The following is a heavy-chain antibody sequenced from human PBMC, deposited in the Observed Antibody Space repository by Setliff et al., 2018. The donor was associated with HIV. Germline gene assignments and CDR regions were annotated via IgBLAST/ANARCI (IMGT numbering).Heavy chain of an antibody. V-gene: IGHV4-4*08. J-gene: IGHJ6*03. CDR1: GDSSSNDY. CDR3: AREYYRSGGYYSGWKYYYMDV. Sequence: SETLSLTCTVSGDSSSNDYWTWVRQPPGKGLEWIGNIHTSGTTKYNPSLNSRVTISVDMSKSQFSLRLSSVTAADTAMYYCAREYYRSGGYYSGWKYYYMDVWCKGTTVTVSS. CDR2: IHTSGTT. D-gene: IGHD2-15*01.